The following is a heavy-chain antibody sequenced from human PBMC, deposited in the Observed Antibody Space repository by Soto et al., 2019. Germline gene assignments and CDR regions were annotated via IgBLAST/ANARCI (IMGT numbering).Heavy chain of an antibody. CDR1: GFSFSSNA. CDR2: IWYDGSNK. J-gene: IGHJ1*01. CDR3: ARGGVSARPDV. D-gene: IGHD6-6*01. V-gene: IGHV3-33*01. Sequence: GSLRLSCAASGFSFSSNAMHWVRQTPGKGLEWVAIIWYDGSNKYFADSVKGRFTISRDNAKNTVYLQMNSLRAEDTAVYYCARGGVSARPDVWGQGTLVTVSS.